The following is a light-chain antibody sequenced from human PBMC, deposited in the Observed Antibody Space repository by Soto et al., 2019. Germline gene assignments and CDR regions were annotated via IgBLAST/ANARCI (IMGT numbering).Light chain of an antibody. CDR2: YDR. CDR1: NIGSKS. V-gene: IGLV3-21*04. Sequence: VLAQPPSVSVAPGKTASITCGGNNIGSKSVLWYQLKAGQAPVLLIYYDRYRPSGIPERFSGSNSGNTATLTISRVEAGDEADYYCQVWDTTSDQGVFGGGTKVTVL. J-gene: IGLJ2*01. CDR3: QVWDTTSDQGV.